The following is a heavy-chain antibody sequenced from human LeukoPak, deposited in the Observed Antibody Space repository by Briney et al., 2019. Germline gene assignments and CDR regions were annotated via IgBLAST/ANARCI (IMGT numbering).Heavy chain of an antibody. V-gene: IGHV4-59*01. CDR1: GGSISSYY. D-gene: IGHD2-15*01. J-gene: IGHJ4*02. Sequence: SETLSLTCTVSGGSISSYYWSWIRQPPGKGLEWIGCIYYSGSTNYNPSLKSRVTISVDTSKNQFSLKLSSVTAADTAVYYCARENCSGGSRYREYYFDYWGQGTLVTVSS. CDR3: ARENCSGGSRYREYYFDY. CDR2: IYYSGST.